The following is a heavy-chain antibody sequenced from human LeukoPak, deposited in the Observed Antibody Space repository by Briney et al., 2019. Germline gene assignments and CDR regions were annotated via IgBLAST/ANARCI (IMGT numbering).Heavy chain of an antibody. Sequence: GGSLRLSCAASGFTFSSYWMSWVRQAPGKGLEWVANMNRDGSEKNYVNSIKGRFTISRDNAANSLYLQMNSLRVEDTAVYYCARDGGIIRFGGQDVWGQGTTVIVS. D-gene: IGHD3-16*01. CDR1: GFTFSSYW. V-gene: IGHV3-7*01. CDR2: MNRDGSEK. CDR3: ARDGGIIRFGGQDV. J-gene: IGHJ6*02.